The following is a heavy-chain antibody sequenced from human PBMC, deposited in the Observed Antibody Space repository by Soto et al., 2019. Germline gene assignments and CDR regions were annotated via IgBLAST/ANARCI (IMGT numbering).Heavy chain of an antibody. J-gene: IGHJ6*02. D-gene: IGHD3-16*02. CDR2: ISGSSSYI. CDR1: GFTFSSYA. Sequence: EVQLLESGGGLVQPGGSLRLSCAASGFTFSSYAMSWVRQAPGKGLEWVSAISGSSSYIYYADSVKGRFTISRDNAKNSLYLQMNSLRAEDTAVYYCAREPITDDWRYRGGMDVWGQGTTVTVSS. V-gene: IGHV3-21*01. CDR3: AREPITDDWRYRGGMDV.